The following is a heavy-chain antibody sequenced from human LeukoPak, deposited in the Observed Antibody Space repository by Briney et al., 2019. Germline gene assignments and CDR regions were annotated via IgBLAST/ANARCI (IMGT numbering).Heavy chain of an antibody. D-gene: IGHD2-15*01. CDR1: GGSISSYY. V-gene: IGHV4-34*01. CDR3: ARGGNLGYGY. CDR2: INHSGST. J-gene: IGHJ4*02. Sequence: SETLSLTCTVSGGSISSYYWSWIRQPPGKGLEWIGEINHSGSTNYNPSLKSRVTISVDTSKNQFSLKLSSVTAADTAVYYCARGGNLGYGYWGQGTLVTVSS.